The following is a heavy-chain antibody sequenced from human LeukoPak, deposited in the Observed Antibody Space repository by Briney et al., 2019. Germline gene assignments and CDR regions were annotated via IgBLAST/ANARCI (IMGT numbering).Heavy chain of an antibody. J-gene: IGHJ4*02. D-gene: IGHD4-11*01. CDR1: AFTLSSYY. Sequence: GGSLRLSCAASAFTLSSYYMSWVRQAPGKGVEWVSVIYRVGTTYYADSVQGRFTISRDNSKNTLYLQMNSLRAEDTDVYYCARDKWLTTTHYFDYWGQGTLVTVSS. V-gene: IGHV3-53*01. CDR2: IYRVGTT. CDR3: ARDKWLTTTHYFDY.